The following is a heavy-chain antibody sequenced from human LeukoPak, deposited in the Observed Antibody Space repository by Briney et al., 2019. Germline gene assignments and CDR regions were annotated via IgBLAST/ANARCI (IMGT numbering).Heavy chain of an antibody. CDR1: GGSFSGCY. J-gene: IGHJ4*02. D-gene: IGHD4-17*01. CDR3: AFRDYGDYVADY. V-gene: IGHV4-34*01. Sequence: TSETLSLTCAVYGGSFSGCYRSWIRQPPGKGLEWIGEINHSGSSNYNPSLKSRVTISVDTSKNQFSLKLSSVTAADTAVYYCAFRDYGDYVADYWGQGTLVTVSS. CDR2: INHSGSS.